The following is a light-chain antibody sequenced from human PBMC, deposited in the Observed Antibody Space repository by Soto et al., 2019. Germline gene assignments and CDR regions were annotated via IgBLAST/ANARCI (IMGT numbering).Light chain of an antibody. V-gene: IGKV1-5*03. CDR1: QSISGL. J-gene: IGKJ1*01. CDR3: QQYNSYSLT. Sequence: DIQMTQSPSTLSSSVGDRVTITCRASQSISGLLAWYQQKPGKAPKLLIYKASGLEGGVPSRFSGSGSGTEFTLTISSLQPDDFATYYCQQYNSYSLTFGQGTKVDIK. CDR2: KAS.